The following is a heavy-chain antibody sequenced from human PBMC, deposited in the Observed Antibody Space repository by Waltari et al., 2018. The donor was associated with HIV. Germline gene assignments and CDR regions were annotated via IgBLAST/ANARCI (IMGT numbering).Heavy chain of an antibody. J-gene: IGHJ4*02. Sequence: EVQLLESGGGLVQPGGSLRLSCAASGFTFSGYAMAWFRQAPGKGLEYVSSISASGDSGYYSDSVRGRFTISRDNSKDTLYLQMTNLSAEDMAVYHCARPVRFDCTSDDWGQGTLVTVSS. CDR3: ARPVRFDCTSDD. CDR1: GFTFSGYA. V-gene: IGHV3-23*01. D-gene: IGHD2-8*01. CDR2: ISASGDSG.